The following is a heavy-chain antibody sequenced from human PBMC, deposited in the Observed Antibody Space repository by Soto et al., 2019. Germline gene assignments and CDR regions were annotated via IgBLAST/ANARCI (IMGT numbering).Heavy chain of an antibody. V-gene: IGHV1-69*01. D-gene: IGHD2-15*01. CDR3: ARDHCSGGSGYSVEVSAFDI. Sequence: QVQLVQSGAEVKKPGSSVKVSCKASGGTFSSYAISWVRQAPGQGLEWMGGIIPIFGTANYAQKFQGRVTITADESTSTAYMELSSLSSEDTAVYYCARDHCSGGSGYSVEVSAFDIWGQGTMVTVSS. CDR2: IIPIFGTA. CDR1: GGTFSSYA. J-gene: IGHJ3*02.